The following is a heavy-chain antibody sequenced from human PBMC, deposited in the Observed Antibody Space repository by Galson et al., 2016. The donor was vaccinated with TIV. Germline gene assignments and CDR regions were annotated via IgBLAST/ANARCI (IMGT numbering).Heavy chain of an antibody. CDR2: IDWDDDK. Sequence: PALVKPTQTLTLTCTFSGFSLTTSGMCVSWIRQPPGKALEWLARIDWDDDKYYSTSLRTRLTISKGTSKNQVVLTITNMDPVDTATYYCAPRGPRGDTDYWGQGTFVTVSS. V-gene: IGHV2-70*11. CDR3: APRGPRGDTDY. CDR1: GFSLTTSGMC. J-gene: IGHJ4*02.